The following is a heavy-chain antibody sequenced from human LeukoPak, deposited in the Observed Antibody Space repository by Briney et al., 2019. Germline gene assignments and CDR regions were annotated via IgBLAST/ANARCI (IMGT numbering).Heavy chain of an antibody. CDR2: ISSSSSTI. Sequence: GGSLRLSCAASGFTFSSYSMNWVRQAPGKGLEWVSYISSSSSTIYYADSVKGRFTISRDNAKNSLYLQMNSLRAEDTAVYYCARSGKILYYYGSGSHNWFDPWGQGTLVTVSS. V-gene: IGHV3-48*04. CDR3: ARSGKILYYYGSGSHNWFDP. CDR1: GFTFSSYS. J-gene: IGHJ5*02. D-gene: IGHD3-10*01.